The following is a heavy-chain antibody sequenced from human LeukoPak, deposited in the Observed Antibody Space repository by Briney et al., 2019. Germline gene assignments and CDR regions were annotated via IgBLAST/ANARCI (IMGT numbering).Heavy chain of an antibody. V-gene: IGHV3-23*01. CDR3: AKVTWSTAGTTPYVC. D-gene: IGHD1-1*01. J-gene: IGHJ4*02. Sequence: GGSLRLSCAASGFTVSSYDMSWVRQAPGKGLEWVSAISDTDDRTYYADSVKGRFTISRDNSKNTLYLQMNSLRGEDAAVYYCAKVTWSTAGTTPYVCRGQGTLVTVSS. CDR1: GFTVSSYD. CDR2: ISDTDDRT.